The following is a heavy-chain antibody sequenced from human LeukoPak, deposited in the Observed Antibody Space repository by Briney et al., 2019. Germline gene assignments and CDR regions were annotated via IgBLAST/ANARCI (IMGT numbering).Heavy chain of an antibody. CDR2: INPNSGGT. Sequence: ASVKVSCKASGYTFTGYYMHWVRQAPGQGLEWMGWINPNSGGTNYAQKFRGRVTMTRDTSISTAYMELSRLRSDDTAVYYCARFRRDYYYYYGMDVWGQGTTVTVSS. J-gene: IGHJ6*02. CDR1: GYTFTGYY. V-gene: IGHV1-2*02. CDR3: ARFRRDYYYYYGMDV.